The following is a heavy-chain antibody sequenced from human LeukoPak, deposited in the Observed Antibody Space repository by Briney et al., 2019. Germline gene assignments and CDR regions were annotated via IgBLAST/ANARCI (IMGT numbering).Heavy chain of an antibody. J-gene: IGHJ6*02. CDR2: VYPGDSDT. CDR1: GYSFTSYW. CDR3: ARLDCSGGSCYSGWHYYYYGMDV. Sequence: GESLKISCKGSGYSFTSYWIAWVRQMPGKGLEWMGIVYPGDSDTRYSPSFQGQVTISADKSISTAYLQWSSLKASDTAMYYCARLDCSGGSCYSGWHYYYYGMDVWGQGTTVTVSS. V-gene: IGHV5-51*01. D-gene: IGHD2-15*01.